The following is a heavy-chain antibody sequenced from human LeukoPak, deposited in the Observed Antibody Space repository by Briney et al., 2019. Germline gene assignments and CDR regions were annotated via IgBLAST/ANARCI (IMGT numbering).Heavy chain of an antibody. V-gene: IGHV4-39*01. D-gene: IGHD6-13*01. CDR2: IYYSGST. J-gene: IGHJ4*02. CDR3: ARQGSRGAAGY. CDR1: GGSISSNTYY. Sequence: PSETLSLTCTVSGGSISSNTYYGGWIRQPPGKGLEWIGYIYYSGSTYYNPSLKSRVTISVDTSKNQFSLKLSSVTAADTAVYYCARQGSRGAAGYWGQGTLVTVSS.